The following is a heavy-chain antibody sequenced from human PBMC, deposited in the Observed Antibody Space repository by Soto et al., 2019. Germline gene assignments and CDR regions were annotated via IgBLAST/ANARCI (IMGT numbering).Heavy chain of an antibody. CDR2: IYYSGST. CDR1: DGSISSFC. D-gene: IGHD6-19*01. V-gene: IGHV4-59*01. CDR3: ARYKVVAGQGYYNYYHGMDV. Sequence: ASETLSLTCTVSDGSISSFCWRCIRQPPGKGLEWNGYIYYSGSTEYNPSLKSRVTISVDTSKNQFSLKLSSVTAADTAVYYCARYKVVAGQGYYNYYHGMDVCGQGTTVTVSS. J-gene: IGHJ6*02.